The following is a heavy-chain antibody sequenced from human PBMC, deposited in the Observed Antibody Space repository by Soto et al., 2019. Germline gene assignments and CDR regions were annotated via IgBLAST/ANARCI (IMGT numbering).Heavy chain of an antibody. Sequence: QVQLVQSGAEVKKPGASVKVSCTASGYMFSNHGITWVRQAPGQGLEWLGWISAHNGNTKYAPKFQGRVTVTSDTATSTASMELRGLRSDDTAVYYCARSHWQPDYLEGFDSWGQGSLVIVSS. V-gene: IGHV1-18*04. CDR2: ISAHNGNT. CDR3: ARSHWQPDYLEGFDS. J-gene: IGHJ4*02. D-gene: IGHD1-1*01. CDR1: GYMFSNHG.